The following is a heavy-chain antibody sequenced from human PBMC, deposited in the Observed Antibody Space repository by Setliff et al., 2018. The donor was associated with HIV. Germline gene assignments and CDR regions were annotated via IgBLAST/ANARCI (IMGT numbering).Heavy chain of an antibody. D-gene: IGHD4-17*01. J-gene: IGHJ4*02. V-gene: IGHV4-34*01. CDR2: ITHSGGT. CDR1: GGSFSGYY. CDR3: AAFLVSPVTTQDY. Sequence: PSETLSLTCAVYGGSFSGYYWNWIRQSPGEGLEWIGEITHSGGTNYNPSLKSRVTISVDTSKNQFSLKLTSVTAADTAMYYCAAFLVSPVTTQDYWGQGTPVTVSS.